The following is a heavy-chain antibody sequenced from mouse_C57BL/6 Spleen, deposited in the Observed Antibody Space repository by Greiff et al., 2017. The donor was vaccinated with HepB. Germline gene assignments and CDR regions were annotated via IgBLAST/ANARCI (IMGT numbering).Heavy chain of an antibody. CDR3: AIVYYYGSSCDAMDY. D-gene: IGHD1-1*01. V-gene: IGHV1-74*01. J-gene: IGHJ4*01. Sequence: QVQLQQPGAELVKPGASVKVSCKASGYTFTSYWMHWVKQRPGQGLEWIGRIHPSDSDTNYNQKFKGKATLTVDKSSSTAYMQLRSLTSEDSAVYYCAIVYYYGSSCDAMDYWGQGTSVTVSS. CDR2: IHPSDSDT. CDR1: GYTFTSYW.